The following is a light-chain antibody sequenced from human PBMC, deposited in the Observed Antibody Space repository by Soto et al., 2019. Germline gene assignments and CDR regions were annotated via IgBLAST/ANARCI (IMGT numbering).Light chain of an antibody. CDR2: DAS. J-gene: IGKJ4*01. V-gene: IGKV1-5*01. CDR1: QSVGSW. Sequence: DIQMTQSPSTLSASVGDRVTISCRASQSVGSWLAWYQQKPGKAPKFLIYDASTLESGVPSRFSGSGSGTEFTLTISSLQPGDFATYYCQQYDNYPLTFGGGTKVDIK. CDR3: QQYDNYPLT.